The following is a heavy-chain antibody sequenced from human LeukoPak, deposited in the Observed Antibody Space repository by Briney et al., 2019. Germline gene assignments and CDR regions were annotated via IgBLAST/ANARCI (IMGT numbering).Heavy chain of an antibody. CDR1: GGSFSGYY. Sequence: SETLSLTCAVYGGSFSGYYWSWLRQPPGKGLEWIGEINHSGSTNYNPSLKSRVTISVDTSKNQFSLKLSSVTAADTAVYYCARERRPTYYDFWSGYYIWGQGTLVTVSP. CDR3: ARERRPTYYDFWSGYYI. V-gene: IGHV4-34*01. J-gene: IGHJ4*02. D-gene: IGHD3-3*01. CDR2: INHSGST.